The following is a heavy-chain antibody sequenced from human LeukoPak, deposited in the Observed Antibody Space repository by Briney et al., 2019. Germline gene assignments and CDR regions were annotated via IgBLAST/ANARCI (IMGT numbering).Heavy chain of an antibody. J-gene: IGHJ1*01. CDR3: AREAGYCSGGSCLAEYFQH. D-gene: IGHD2-15*01. Sequence: PGGSLRLSCAASGFTFSSYSMNWVRQAPGKGLEWLSYISSSSSTIYYADSVKGRFTISRDNAKNSLYLQMNSLRAEDTAVYYCAREAGYCSGGSCLAEYFQHWGQGTLVTVSS. V-gene: IGHV3-48*01. CDR2: ISSSSSTI. CDR1: GFTFSSYS.